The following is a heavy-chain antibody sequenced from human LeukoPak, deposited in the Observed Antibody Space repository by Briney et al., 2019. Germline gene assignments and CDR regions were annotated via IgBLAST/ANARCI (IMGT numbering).Heavy chain of an antibody. CDR1: GFTFSSSW. D-gene: IGHD1-26*01. Sequence: PGGSLILSCAASGFTFSSSWMSWVRQAPGKRLEWVANIKADGSEKHYVDSVKGRFTISRDNAKTSLYLQMNSLRVEDTAVYYCTMGVELLPYWGQGTLVTVSS. J-gene: IGHJ4*02. V-gene: IGHV3-7*01. CDR2: IKADGSEK. CDR3: TMGVELLPY.